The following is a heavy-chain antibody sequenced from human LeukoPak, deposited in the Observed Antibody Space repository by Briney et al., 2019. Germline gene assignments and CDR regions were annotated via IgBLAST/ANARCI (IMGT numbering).Heavy chain of an antibody. CDR3: ARGDLGGDWEYYYYGMDV. CDR2: IIPIFGTA. J-gene: IGHJ6*02. V-gene: IGHV1-69*13. CDR1: GGTFSSYA. Sequence: SVKVSCKASGGTFSSYAISWVRQAPGQGLEWMGGIIPIFGTANYAQKFQGRVTITADESTSTAYMELSSLRSEDTAVYYCARGDLGGDWEYYYYGMDVWGQGTTVTVS. D-gene: IGHD2-21*02.